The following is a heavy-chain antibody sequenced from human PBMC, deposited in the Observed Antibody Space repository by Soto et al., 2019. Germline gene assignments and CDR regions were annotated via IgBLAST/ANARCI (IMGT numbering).Heavy chain of an antibody. J-gene: IGHJ5*02. CDR3: ARSRWEQYNWFDP. Sequence: QVQLVQSGAEVKKPGSSVKVSCKASGGTFSSYAISWVRQAPGQGLEWMGGSIPIFGTANYAQKFQGRVTITADESTRTAYMELRSLRSEDTAVYYCARSRWEQYNWFDPWGQGTLVTVSS. V-gene: IGHV1-69*12. D-gene: IGHD1-26*01. CDR2: SIPIFGTA. CDR1: GGTFSSYA.